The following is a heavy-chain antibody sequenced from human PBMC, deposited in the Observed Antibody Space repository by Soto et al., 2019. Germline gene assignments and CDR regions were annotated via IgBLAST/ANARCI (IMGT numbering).Heavy chain of an antibody. Sequence: QVQLVQSGPEVKKPGASVKVSCKTSGYTFINFDINWVRQAPGKGLEWMGLMNPKSGKTGDAQKFQGRVSMTRDTSTSTAYMELNSLRSEDTATYYCSRTPGDYWGQGTLVTVSS. CDR1: GYTFINFD. CDR3: SRTPGDY. CDR2: MNPKSGKT. V-gene: IGHV1-8*01. J-gene: IGHJ4*02. D-gene: IGHD2-15*01.